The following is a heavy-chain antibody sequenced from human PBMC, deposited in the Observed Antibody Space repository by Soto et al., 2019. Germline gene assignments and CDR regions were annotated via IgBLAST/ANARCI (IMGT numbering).Heavy chain of an antibody. J-gene: IGHJ3*02. V-gene: IGHV5-51*01. D-gene: IGHD6-19*01. CDR1: GYIFTSYC. CDR3: AQGLTQTDAFDI. CDR2: TYPGDSDT. Sequence: GEALKLSCKGSGYIFTSYCIRWVLQMPGKGLEWMGITYPGDSDTRYSPSFQGQVTISADKSISTAYLQWSSLKASDTAMYYCAQGLTQTDAFDIWGQGTMVTVSS.